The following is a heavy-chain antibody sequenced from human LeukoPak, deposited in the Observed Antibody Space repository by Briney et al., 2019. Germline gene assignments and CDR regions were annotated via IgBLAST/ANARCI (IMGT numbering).Heavy chain of an antibody. J-gene: IGHJ3*02. V-gene: IGHV4-59*01. CDR2: IYYSGST. CDR3: ARKYYDILTGYYYGDAFDI. Sequence: SETLSLTCTVSGGSISSYYWSWIRQPPGKGLEWIGYIYYSGSTNYNPSLKSRVTISVDTPKNQFSLKLSSVTATDTAVYYCARKYYDILTGYYYGDAFDIWGQGTMVTVSS. CDR1: GGSISSYY. D-gene: IGHD3-9*01.